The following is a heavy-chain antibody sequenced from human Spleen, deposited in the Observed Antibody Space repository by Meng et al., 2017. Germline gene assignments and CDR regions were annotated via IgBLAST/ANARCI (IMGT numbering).Heavy chain of an antibody. CDR3: AKGSSAAGLSDHFDD. V-gene: IGHV3-30-3*01. J-gene: IGHJ4*02. Sequence: VQLVESGGGVVQPGRSLRLSCAASGFTFSSYAMHWVRQAPGKGLEWVAVISYDGSNKYYADSVKGRFTIFRDNSKNMLFLQMNSLRAEDTAVYYCAKGSSAAGLSDHFDDWGQGTLVTVSS. CDR1: GFTFSSYA. CDR2: ISYDGSNK. D-gene: IGHD3-10*01.